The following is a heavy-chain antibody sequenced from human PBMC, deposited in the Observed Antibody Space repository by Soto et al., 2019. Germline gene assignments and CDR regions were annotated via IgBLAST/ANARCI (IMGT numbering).Heavy chain of an antibody. CDR3: EGDAITMVRGVILWFDP. Sequence: GASVKVSCKASGYTFTSYDINWVRQATGQGLEWMGWMNASNGNTKYAQKFQGRVTITRDTSASTAYMELSSLRSEDTAVYYCEGDAITMVRGVILWFDPWGQGTLVTVSS. V-gene: IGHV1-3*01. CDR2: MNASNGNT. CDR1: GYTFTSYD. D-gene: IGHD3-10*01. J-gene: IGHJ5*02.